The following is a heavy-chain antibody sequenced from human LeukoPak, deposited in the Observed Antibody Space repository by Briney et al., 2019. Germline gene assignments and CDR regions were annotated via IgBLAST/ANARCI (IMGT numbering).Heavy chain of an antibody. D-gene: IGHD6-13*01. V-gene: IGHV1-18*01. CDR3: ARALPGAATAHNWFDP. J-gene: IGHJ5*02. CDR1: GYTFTIYG. Sequence: ASVKVSCKASGYTFTIYGISWVRQAPGQGLEWMGWISGFNGATNYAQKFQGRVTMTIDTSTNTTYMDLRTVTSDDTAIYYCARALPGAATAHNWFDPWGQGTLVTVSS. CDR2: ISGFNGAT.